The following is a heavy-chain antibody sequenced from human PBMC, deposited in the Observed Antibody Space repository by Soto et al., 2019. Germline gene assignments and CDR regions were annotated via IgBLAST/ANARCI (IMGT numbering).Heavy chain of an antibody. CDR2: INNDGSSI. Sequence: SLRLSCAASGFTFSSYWMHWVRQAPGKGLVWVSRINNDGSSISYADSVKGRFTISRDNAKNTLYLQMNSLRVEDTAVYYCAKVGYYGSGSLGLDPWGKGTRVTVSS. J-gene: IGHJ5*02. D-gene: IGHD3-10*01. CDR1: GFTFSSYW. V-gene: IGHV3-74*01. CDR3: AKVGYYGSGSLGLDP.